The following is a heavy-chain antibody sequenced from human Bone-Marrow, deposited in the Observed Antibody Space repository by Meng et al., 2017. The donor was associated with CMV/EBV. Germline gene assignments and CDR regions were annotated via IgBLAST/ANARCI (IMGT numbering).Heavy chain of an antibody. J-gene: IGHJ1*01. V-gene: IGHV3-30*02. Sequence: VRRVECGGGGVQPGVSLRLAWAASGFSFRTFGMHWVRQDPGKGLEWVALMRADENNEYYADSVKGRFTISRDVSKNTLYLQMNSLRPEDTAVYYCALKYSSGWGYFQHWGQGTLVTVSS. CDR1: GFSFRTFG. CDR2: MRADENNE. D-gene: IGHD6-19*01. CDR3: ALKYSSGWGYFQH.